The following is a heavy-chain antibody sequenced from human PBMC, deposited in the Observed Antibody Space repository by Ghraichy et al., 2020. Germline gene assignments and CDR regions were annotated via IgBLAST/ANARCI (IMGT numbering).Heavy chain of an antibody. D-gene: IGHD6-13*01. Sequence: GGSLRLSCAASGFTFSSYSMNWVRQAPGKGLEWVSSISSSSSYIYYADSVKGRFTISRDNAKNSLYLQMNSLRAEDTAVYYCARDVLCGSWYCPYDYWGQGTLVTVSS. CDR2: ISSSSSYI. J-gene: IGHJ4*02. CDR3: ARDVLCGSWYCPYDY. CDR1: GFTFSSYS. V-gene: IGHV3-21*01.